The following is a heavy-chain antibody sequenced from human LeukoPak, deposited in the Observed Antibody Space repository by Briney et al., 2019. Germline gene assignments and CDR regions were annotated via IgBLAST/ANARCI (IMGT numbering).Heavy chain of an antibody. CDR3: AKGGTSGSYTFDYYYMDV. D-gene: IGHD1-26*01. J-gene: IGHJ6*03. V-gene: IGHV3-23*01. CDR2: ISGSGGST. CDR1: GFTFSSYA. Sequence: GGSLRLSCAASGFTFSSYAMSWVRQAPGKGLEWVSAISGSGGSTYYADSVKGRFTISRDNSKNTLYLQMNSLRAEDTAVYYCAKGGTSGSYTFDYYYMDVWGKGTTVTVSS.